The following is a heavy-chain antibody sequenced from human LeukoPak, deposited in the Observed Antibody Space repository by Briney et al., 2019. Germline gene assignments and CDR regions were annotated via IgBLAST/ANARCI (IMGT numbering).Heavy chain of an antibody. CDR2: IYYSGST. V-gene: IGHV4-39*02. J-gene: IGHJ4*02. Sequence: PETLSPTCTVSGGSISSSSYYWGWIRQPPGRGLEWIGSIYYSGSTYHNPSLKSRVTISVDTSKNQFSLKLSSVTAADTAVYYCARDGYNPIDYWGQGTLVTVSS. CDR3: ARDGYNPIDY. CDR1: GGSISSSSYY. D-gene: IGHD5-24*01.